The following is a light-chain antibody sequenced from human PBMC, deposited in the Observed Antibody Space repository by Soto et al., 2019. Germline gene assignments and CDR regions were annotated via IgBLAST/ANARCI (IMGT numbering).Light chain of an antibody. CDR1: QSINSH. CDR3: QQRSNSPLT. Sequence: EIVLTQSPATLSLSPGERATLSCRASQSINSHLVWYQQKPGQAPRLLMYDASNRATDIPARFSGSGSGTDFTLTISSLEPEDFAVYYCQQRSNSPLTFGGGTKVEIK. CDR2: DAS. J-gene: IGKJ4*01. V-gene: IGKV3-11*01.